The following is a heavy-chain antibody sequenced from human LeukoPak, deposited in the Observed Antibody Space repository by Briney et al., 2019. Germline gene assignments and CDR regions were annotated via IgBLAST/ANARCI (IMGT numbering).Heavy chain of an antibody. V-gene: IGHV4-59*01. J-gene: IGHJ4*02. Sequence: SETLSLTCTVSGGSISSYYWSWIRQPPGKGLEWIGYIYYSGSTNYNPSLKSRVTISVDTSKNQFSLKLSSVTAADTAVYYCARYSSSWYPFDYWGQGTLVTASS. D-gene: IGHD6-13*01. CDR3: ARYSSSWYPFDY. CDR1: GGSISSYY. CDR2: IYYSGST.